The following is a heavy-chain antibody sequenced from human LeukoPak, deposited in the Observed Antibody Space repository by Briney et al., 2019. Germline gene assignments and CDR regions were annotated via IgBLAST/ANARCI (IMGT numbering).Heavy chain of an antibody. CDR3: ARVSYCSSTSCYTRGFWLDP. CDR2: INHSGST. CDR1: GGSFSGYY. Sequence: SETLSLTCAVYGGSFSGYYWSWIRQPPGKGLEWIGEINHSGSTNYNPSLKSRVTISVDTSKNQFSLKLSSVTAADTAVYYCARVSYCSSTSCYTRGFWLDPWGQGTLVTVSS. D-gene: IGHD2-2*02. J-gene: IGHJ5*02. V-gene: IGHV4-34*01.